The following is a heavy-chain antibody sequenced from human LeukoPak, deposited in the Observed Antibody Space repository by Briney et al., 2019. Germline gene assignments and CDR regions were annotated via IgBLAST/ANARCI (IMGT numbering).Heavy chain of an antibody. J-gene: IGHJ4*02. V-gene: IGHV1-69*13. CDR1: GGTFSSYA. D-gene: IGHD6-19*01. CDR3: ARVTDSGSFFDY. CDR2: IIPIFGTA. Sequence: SVKVSCKASGGTFSSYAISWVRQAPGQGLEWMGGIIPIFGTANYAQKFQGRVTITADESTSTAYMELSSMRSEDTAVYYCARVTDSGSFFDYWGQGTLVTVSS.